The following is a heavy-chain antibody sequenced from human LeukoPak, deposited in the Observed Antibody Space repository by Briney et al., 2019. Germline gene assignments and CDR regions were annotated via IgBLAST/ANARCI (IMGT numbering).Heavy chain of an antibody. Sequence: GGSLRLSCAASGFSFSSYWMRWVRQAPGKGLEWVANIKQDGSEKYYVDSVKGRFTISRDNAKNSLYLQMNILRAEDTAVYYCVGHSDYWGQGTLVTVSS. CDR3: VGHSDY. D-gene: IGHD3-16*01. J-gene: IGHJ4*02. V-gene: IGHV3-7*01. CDR1: GFSFSSYW. CDR2: IKQDGSEK.